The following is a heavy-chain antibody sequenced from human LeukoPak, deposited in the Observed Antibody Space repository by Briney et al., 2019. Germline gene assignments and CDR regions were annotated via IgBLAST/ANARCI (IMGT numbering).Heavy chain of an antibody. Sequence: GGSLRLSCAASGFTFSSYWMSWVRQAPGKGLEWVANIKQDGSEKYYVDSVKGRFTISRDNAKNSPYLQMNSLRAEDTAVYYCASYQLRYYYYGMDVWGQGTTVTVSS. V-gene: IGHV3-7*01. J-gene: IGHJ6*02. CDR2: IKQDGSEK. D-gene: IGHD2-2*01. CDR3: ASYQLRYYYYGMDV. CDR1: GFTFSSYW.